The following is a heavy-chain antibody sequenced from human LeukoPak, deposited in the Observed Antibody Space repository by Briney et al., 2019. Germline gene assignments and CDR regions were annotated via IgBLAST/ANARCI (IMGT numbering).Heavy chain of an antibody. Sequence: SETLSPTCTVSGGSISSYYWSWIRQPPGKGLEWIGYISYSGSTNYNPSLKSRVTMSVDTSKNQFSLKVSSVTAADTAVYYCARVDADDTMVRGLDYWGQGTLVTVSS. CDR2: ISYSGST. CDR1: GGSISSYY. V-gene: IGHV4-59*08. D-gene: IGHD3-10*01. CDR3: ARVDADDTMVRGLDY. J-gene: IGHJ4*02.